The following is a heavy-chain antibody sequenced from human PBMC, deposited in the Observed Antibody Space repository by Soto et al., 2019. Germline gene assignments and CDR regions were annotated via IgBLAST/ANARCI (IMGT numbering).Heavy chain of an antibody. V-gene: IGHV4-31*03. CDR3: ARSIAGRPKGFDA. Sequence: PSEPLSLTCTVSGGSISSGASYWSWIRQHPGKCLEWIGYLYYSGSTYYNPSLKSRVTISLDTSRNQFSLRLSSVTASYTAVYYWARSIAGRPKGFDAWGQGTRVTVP. CDR2: LYYSGST. D-gene: IGHD6-6*01. J-gene: IGHJ5*02. CDR1: GGSISSGASY.